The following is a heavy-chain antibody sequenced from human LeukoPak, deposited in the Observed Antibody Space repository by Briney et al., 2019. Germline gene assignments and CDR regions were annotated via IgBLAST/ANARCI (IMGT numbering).Heavy chain of an antibody. CDR1: GYTFNNHG. D-gene: IGHD3-9*01. J-gene: IGHJ4*02. V-gene: IGHV1-18*01. CDR2: ISPYNGNT. CDR3: AREGDILTGYEHSSFDY. Sequence: GASVKVSCKASGYTFNNHGINWVRQAPGQGLEWMGWISPYNGNTHYAQNIQDRVTMTTDTSTSTAYMELRSLRSDDTAVYYCAREGDILTGYEHSSFDYWGQGTLVTVSS.